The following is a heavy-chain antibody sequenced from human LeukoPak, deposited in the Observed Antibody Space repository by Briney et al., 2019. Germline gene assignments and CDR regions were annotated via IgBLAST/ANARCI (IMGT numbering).Heavy chain of an antibody. CDR3: VRSGPAAGRPDAFDI. V-gene: IGHV4-39*07. CDR1: GGSISSSSFY. D-gene: IGHD2-2*01. CDR2: IYCSGIT. Sequence: SETLSLTCTLSGGSISSSSFYWGWIRQPPGKGLECIGTIYCSGITYYNSSLKSRVTISVDTSKNQFSLKLSSVTAADTAVYFCVRSGPAAGRPDAFDIWGRGTMVTVSS. J-gene: IGHJ3*02.